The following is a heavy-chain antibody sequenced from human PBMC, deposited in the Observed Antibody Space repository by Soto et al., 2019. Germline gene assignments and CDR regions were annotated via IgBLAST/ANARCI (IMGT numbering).Heavy chain of an antibody. J-gene: IGHJ6*02. CDR3: ARGRAYSSSSGYYYGMDV. Sequence: ASVKVSCKASGGTFSSYAISWVRQAPGQGLEWMGGIIPIFGTANYAQKFQGRVTITADESTSTAYMELSSLRSEDTAVYYCARGRAYSSSSGYYYGMDVWGQGTTVTVSS. D-gene: IGHD6-6*01. CDR1: GGTFSSYA. CDR2: IIPIFGTA. V-gene: IGHV1-69*13.